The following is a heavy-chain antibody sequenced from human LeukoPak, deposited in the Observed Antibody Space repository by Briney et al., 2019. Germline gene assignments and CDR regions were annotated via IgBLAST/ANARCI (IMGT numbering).Heavy chain of an antibody. V-gene: IGHV4-59*08. CDR1: GGSISSYY. D-gene: IGHD2-21*02. J-gene: IGHJ3*02. CDR3: ARRYCGGDCYFAEGPLDAFDI. Sequence: SETLSLTCTVSGGSISSYYWSWIRQPPGKGLEWIGYIYYGGSTNYNPSLKSRVTISVDTSKNQFSLKLSSVTAADTAVYYCARRYCGGDCYFAEGPLDAFDIWGQGTMVTVSS. CDR2: IYYGGST.